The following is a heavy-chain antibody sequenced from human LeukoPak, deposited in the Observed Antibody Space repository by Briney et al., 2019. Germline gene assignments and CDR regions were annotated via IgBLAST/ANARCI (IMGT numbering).Heavy chain of an antibody. CDR1: GFTFSSYS. D-gene: IGHD2-2*01. J-gene: IGHJ4*02. V-gene: IGHV3-21*01. CDR3: ARDRLVVVPAAMDY. CDR2: ISSSSSYI. Sequence: PGGSLRLSCAASGFTFSSYSMNWVRQAPGKGLEWVSSISSSSSYIYYADSVKGRFTISRDNAENSLYLQMNSLRAEDTAVYYCARDRLVVVPAAMDYWGQETLVTVSS.